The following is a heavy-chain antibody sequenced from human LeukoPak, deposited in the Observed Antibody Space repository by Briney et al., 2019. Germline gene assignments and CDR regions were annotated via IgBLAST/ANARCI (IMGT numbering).Heavy chain of an antibody. CDR3: ASGRYSSSPYYYYGMDV. CDR1: GYSFTSYW. V-gene: IGHV5-51*01. D-gene: IGHD6-13*01. CDR2: IYPGDSDT. J-gene: IGHJ6*02. Sequence: GESLKISCKGSGYSFTSYWIGWVRQMPGKGLEWMGIIYPGDSDTRYSPSFQGQVTISADKSIGTAYLQWSSLKASDTAMYYCASGRYSSSPYYYYGMDVWGQGTTVTVSS.